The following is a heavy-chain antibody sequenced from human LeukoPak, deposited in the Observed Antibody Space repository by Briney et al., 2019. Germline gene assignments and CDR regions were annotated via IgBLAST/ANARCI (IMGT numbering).Heavy chain of an antibody. CDR2: FSYSGST. V-gene: IGHV4-59*01. CDR1: GGSISSYY. Sequence: KPSETLSLTCTVSGGSISSYYWSWIRQPPGKGLEWIGFFSYSGSTNYNPSLKSRVTISVDTSKNQFSLKLSSVTAADTAVYYCARGDIGYSSSWFDYWGQGTLVTVSS. D-gene: IGHD6-13*01. J-gene: IGHJ4*02. CDR3: ARGDIGYSSSWFDY.